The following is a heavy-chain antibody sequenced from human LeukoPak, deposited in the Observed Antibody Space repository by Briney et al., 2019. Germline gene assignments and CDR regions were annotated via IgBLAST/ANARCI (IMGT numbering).Heavy chain of an antibody. V-gene: IGHV3-23*01. D-gene: IGHD3-22*01. CDR2: ISGSGTST. J-gene: IGHJ4*02. CDR1: GFTFNSYA. Sequence: GGSLRLSCAASGFTFNSYAMTWVRQAPGKGLEWVSAISGSGTSTYYADSVKGRFTISRDNSKNTLYLQMNSLRAEDTAVYYCAKPDYDSSGYSFDYWGQGTLVTVSS. CDR3: AKPDYDSSGYSFDY.